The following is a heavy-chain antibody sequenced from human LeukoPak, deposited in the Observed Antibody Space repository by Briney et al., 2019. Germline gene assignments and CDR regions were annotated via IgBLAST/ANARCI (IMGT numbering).Heavy chain of an antibody. CDR3: ARVSSGYSSREFDY. CDR1: GGSISSGGYY. V-gene: IGHV4-61*08. Sequence: SETLSLTCTVSGGSISSGGYYWSWIRQHPGKGLEGIGYIYYSGSTYYTPSLKSRVTISVDTSKNQVSLKLSSVTAADTAVYYCARVSSGYSSREFDYWGQGTLVTVSS. D-gene: IGHD6-13*01. J-gene: IGHJ4*02. CDR2: IYYSGST.